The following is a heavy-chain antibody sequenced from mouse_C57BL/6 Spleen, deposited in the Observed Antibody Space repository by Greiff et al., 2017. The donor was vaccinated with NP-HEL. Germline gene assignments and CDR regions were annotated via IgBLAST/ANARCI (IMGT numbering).Heavy chain of an antibody. J-gene: IGHJ4*01. Sequence: EVKLEESGGGLVQPGGSMKLSCAASGFTFSDAWMDWVRQSPEKGLEWVAEIRNKANNHATYYAESVKGRFTISRDDSKSSVYLQMNSLRAEDTCIYYCTRPPFITTVVAGNYYAMDYWGQGTSVTVSS. D-gene: IGHD1-1*01. V-gene: IGHV6-6*01. CDR3: TRPPFITTVVAGNYYAMDY. CDR2: IRNKANNHAT. CDR1: GFTFSDAW.